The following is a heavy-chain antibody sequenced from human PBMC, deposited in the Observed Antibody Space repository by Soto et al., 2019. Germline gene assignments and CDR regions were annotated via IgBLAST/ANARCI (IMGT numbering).Heavy chain of an antibody. CDR3: ARESEDLTSNFDY. J-gene: IGHJ4*02. CDR1: GFTFTRYS. CDR2: ISSTTNYI. Sequence: EVQLVESGGGLVKPGGSLRLSCAASGFTFTRYSMNWVRQAPGKGLEWVSSISSTTNYIYYAASMKGRFTVSRDNAKHSVYLDMNSLSAEDTAVYYCARESEDLTSNFDYWGQGTLVTVSS. V-gene: IGHV3-21*01.